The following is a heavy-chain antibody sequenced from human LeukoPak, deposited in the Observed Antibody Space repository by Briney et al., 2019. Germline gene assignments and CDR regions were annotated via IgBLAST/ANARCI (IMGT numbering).Heavy chain of an antibody. CDR1: GGSVSSGSYY. Sequence: PSETLSLTCTVSGGSVSSGSYYWSWIRQPPGKGLEWIGYIYHSGSTNYNPSLKSRVTISVDTSKNQFSLKLSSVTAADTAVYYCARVGGGIAAAGALDYWGQGTLVTVSS. J-gene: IGHJ4*02. D-gene: IGHD6-13*01. CDR3: ARVGGGIAAAGALDY. CDR2: IYHSGST. V-gene: IGHV4-61*01.